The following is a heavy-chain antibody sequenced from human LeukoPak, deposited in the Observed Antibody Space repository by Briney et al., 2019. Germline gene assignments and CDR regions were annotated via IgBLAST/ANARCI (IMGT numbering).Heavy chain of an antibody. J-gene: IGHJ3*02. CDR3: ARDIVVVPAAMPPHDAFDI. V-gene: IGHV1-46*01. Sequence: ASVKVSCKASGYTFTSYYMHWVRQAPGQGLEWMGIINPSGGSTSYAQKFQGRVTMTRDTSTSTVYMELSSLRSEDTAVYYCARDIVVVPAAMPPHDAFDIWGQGTMVTVSS. CDR1: GYTFTSYY. D-gene: IGHD2-2*01. CDR2: INPSGGST.